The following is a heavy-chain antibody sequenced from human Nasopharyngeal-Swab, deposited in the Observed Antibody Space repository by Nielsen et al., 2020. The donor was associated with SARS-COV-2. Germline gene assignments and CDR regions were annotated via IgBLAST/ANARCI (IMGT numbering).Heavy chain of an antibody. CDR2: TWYDESNK. D-gene: IGHD5-12*01. J-gene: IGHJ6*02. V-gene: IGHV3-33*01. CDR3: ARDRGATTYGMDV. Sequence: GGSLRLSCAASGFTFSSYGMHWVRQAPGKGLEWVAVTWYDESNKYYADSVKGRITISRDNSKNTLYLQMNNLRAEDTAAYYCARDRGATTYGMDVWGQGTTVTVSS. CDR1: GFTFSSYG.